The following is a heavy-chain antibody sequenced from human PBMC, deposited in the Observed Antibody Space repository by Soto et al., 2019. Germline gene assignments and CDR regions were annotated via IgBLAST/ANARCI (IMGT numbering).Heavy chain of an antibody. CDR1: GGSFSGYY. J-gene: IGHJ4*02. D-gene: IGHD2-15*01. V-gene: IGHV4-34*01. CDR2: INHSGST. CDR3: ARGRESLGYCSGGSRHRGYYFDY. Sequence: SETLSLTCAVYGGSFSGYYWSWIRQPPGKGLEWIGEINHSGSTNYNPSLKSRVTISVDTSKNQFSLKLSSVTAADTAVYYCARGRESLGYCSGGSRHRGYYFDYRGQGTLVTVSS.